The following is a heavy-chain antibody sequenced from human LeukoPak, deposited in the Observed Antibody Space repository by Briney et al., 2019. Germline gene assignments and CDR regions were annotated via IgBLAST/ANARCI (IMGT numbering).Heavy chain of an antibody. CDR2: INPNSGDT. J-gene: IGHJ4*02. D-gene: IGHD3-22*01. V-gene: IGHV1-2*02. CDR3: ARGSGSSGYSVPDN. CDR1: GYTFNGYY. Sequence: VASVKVSCKASGYTFNGYYMYWVRQAPGQGLEWLGWINPNSGDTNCAQKFQGRVTMTRDTSISTIYMELSRLTSDDTAVYYCARGSGSSGYSVPDNWGQGTLVTVSS.